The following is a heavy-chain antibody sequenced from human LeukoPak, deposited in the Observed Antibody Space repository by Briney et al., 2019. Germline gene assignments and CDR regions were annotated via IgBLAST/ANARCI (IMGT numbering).Heavy chain of an antibody. J-gene: IGHJ4*02. CDR2: ISAYNGNT. CDR3: ARAPYYYDSSGYSPFDY. D-gene: IGHD3-22*01. CDR1: GYTFTSYG. V-gene: IGHV1-18*01. Sequence: GASVKVSCKASGYTFTSYGISWVRQAPGQGLEWMGWISAYNGNTNYAQKLQGRVTITADTSTRTAYMELRSLRSDDTAVYYCARAPYYYDSSGYSPFDYWGQGTLVTVSS.